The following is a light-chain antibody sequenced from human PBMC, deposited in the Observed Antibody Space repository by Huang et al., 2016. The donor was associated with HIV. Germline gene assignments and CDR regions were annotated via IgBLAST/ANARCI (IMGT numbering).Light chain of an antibody. CDR3: QKYYSVPQT. CDR2: WAT. V-gene: IGKV4-1*01. Sequence: DIVMTQSPDSLAVSPGERDTINCKSSQSLLYSLSKKNYLAWFQQKPGRPPKLLIYWATTRECGVPDRFRGSGSGTEFTLTINNLQAEDVAVYFCQKYYSVPQTFGHGTKVEIK. CDR1: QSLLYSLSKKNY. J-gene: IGKJ1*01.